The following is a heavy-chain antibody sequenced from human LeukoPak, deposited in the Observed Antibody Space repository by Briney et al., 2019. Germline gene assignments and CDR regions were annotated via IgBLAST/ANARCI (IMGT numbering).Heavy chain of an antibody. D-gene: IGHD6-19*01. CDR3: ARSQQWLAVPDY. Sequence: PGGSLRLSCAASGFTFSSYSMNWVRQAPGKGLEWVSSISSSSSYIYYADSVKGRFTISRDNAKNSLYLQMNSLRAEDTAVYYCARSQQWLAVPDYWGQGTLVTVSS. V-gene: IGHV3-21*01. J-gene: IGHJ4*02. CDR1: GFTFSSYS. CDR2: ISSSSSYI.